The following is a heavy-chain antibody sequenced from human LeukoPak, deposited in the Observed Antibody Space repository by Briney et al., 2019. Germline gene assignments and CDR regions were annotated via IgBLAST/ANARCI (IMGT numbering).Heavy chain of an antibody. D-gene: IGHD5-24*01. J-gene: IGHJ4*02. V-gene: IGHV1-69*13. CDR2: IIPIFGTA. CDR3: ARDRGDGYTSRVYYFDY. Sequence: SAVNVSCKASGGTFSSYAISWVRQAPGQGLDWMGGIIPIFGTANYAQKFQGRVTITADESTSTAYMELSSLRSDDTAVYYCARDRGDGYTSRVYYFDYWGQGTLVTVSS. CDR1: GGTFSSYA.